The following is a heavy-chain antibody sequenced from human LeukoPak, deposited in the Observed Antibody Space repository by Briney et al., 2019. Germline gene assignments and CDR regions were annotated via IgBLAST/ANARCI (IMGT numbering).Heavy chain of an antibody. V-gene: IGHV7-4-1*02. J-gene: IGHJ6*03. CDR1: GYTFTSYA. Sequence: ASVKVSCKASGYTFTSYAMNWVRQAPGQGLEWMGWINTNTGNPTYAQGFTGRFVFSLDTSVSTAYLQISSLKAEDTAVYYCARGGYSSSSGYYYYYYMDVWGKGTTVTVSS. CDR3: ARGGYSSSSGYYYYYYMDV. D-gene: IGHD6-6*01. CDR2: INTNTGNP.